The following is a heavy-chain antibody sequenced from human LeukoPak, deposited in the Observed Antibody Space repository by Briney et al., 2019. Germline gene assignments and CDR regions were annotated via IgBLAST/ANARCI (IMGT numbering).Heavy chain of an antibody. CDR1: GGSISSYY. Sequence: SETLSLTCTVSGGSISSYYWSWIRQPAGKGLEWIGRIYTSGSTNYNPSLKSRVTMSVDTSKNQFSLKLSSVTAADTAVYYCAREHSRFLEWSENFDYWGQGTLVTVSS. J-gene: IGHJ4*02. CDR2: IYTSGST. V-gene: IGHV4-4*07. D-gene: IGHD3-3*01. CDR3: AREHSRFLEWSENFDY.